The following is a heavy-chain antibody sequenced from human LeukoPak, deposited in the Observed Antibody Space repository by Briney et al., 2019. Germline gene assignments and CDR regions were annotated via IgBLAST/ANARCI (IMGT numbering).Heavy chain of an antibody. CDR1: GYSIRSGYY. V-gene: IGHV4-38-2*02. D-gene: IGHD2-15*01. J-gene: IGHJ4*02. CDR3: ARDAVVEEFDY. CDR2: IYHSGST. Sequence: SETLSLTCTVSGYSIRSGYYWGWIRQPPGKGLEWIGSIYHSGSTYYNPSLKSRVTISVDTSKNRFSLKLSSVTAADTAVYYCARDAVVEEFDYWGQGTLVTVPS.